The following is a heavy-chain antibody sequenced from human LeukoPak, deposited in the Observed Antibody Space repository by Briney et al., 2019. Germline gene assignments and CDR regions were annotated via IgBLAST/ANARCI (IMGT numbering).Heavy chain of an antibody. Sequence: GGSLRLSCAASGFTFSSYGMHWVRQAPGKGLEWVAFIRYDGSNKYYADSVKGRFTISRDNSKNTLYLQMNSLGAEDTAVYYCAKDLDSSPTVRYYYYYMDVWGKGTTVTVSS. V-gene: IGHV3-30*02. CDR3: AKDLDSSPTVRYYYYYMDV. CDR1: GFTFSSYG. J-gene: IGHJ6*03. D-gene: IGHD6-13*01. CDR2: IRYDGSNK.